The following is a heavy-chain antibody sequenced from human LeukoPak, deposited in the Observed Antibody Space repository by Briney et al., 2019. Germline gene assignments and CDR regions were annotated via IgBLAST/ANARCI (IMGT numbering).Heavy chain of an antibody. D-gene: IGHD2-15*01. V-gene: IGHV3-30*18. CDR1: GSTFSNYG. J-gene: IGHJ6*02. CDR3: AKGVVAATNAAYYGMDV. CDR2: ISYDESDK. Sequence: GGSLRLSCAASGSTFSNYGMHWVRQAPGKGLEWVAVISYDESDKYYADSVKGRFTISRDNSKSTLYLQMNSLRPEDTAVYYCAKGVVAATNAAYYGMDVWGQGTTVTVSS.